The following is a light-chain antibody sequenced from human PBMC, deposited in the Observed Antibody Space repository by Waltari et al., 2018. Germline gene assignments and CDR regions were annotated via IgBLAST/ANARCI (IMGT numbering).Light chain of an antibody. J-gene: IGKJ1*01. V-gene: IGKV1-39*01. CDR1: QPNSNR. CDR3: QQSYTTPRTYNNPRT. CDR2: EAS. Sequence: DIQITQSPSSLSASFGDRVSITCRASQPNSNRLNWYQHKPGKAPRHLTYEASTLQTGVPSRFTGSGSGTDFTLTISNLQPEDFATYYCQQSYTTPRTYNNPRTFGQGTQVEVK.